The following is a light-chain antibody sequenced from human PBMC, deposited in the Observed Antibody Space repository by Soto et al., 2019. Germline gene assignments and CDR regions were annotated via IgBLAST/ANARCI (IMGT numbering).Light chain of an antibody. CDR1: EDISSY. CDR2: AAS. CDR3: QQFKNYPIT. Sequence: IQVTQSPSSLSASVGDRVTFTCRASEDISSYLVWYQQKPGAAPKLLIYAASALHSGVPSRFSGSGSGTDFTLTISSLHPEDVAVYFCQQFKNYPITFGQGTRLEIK. J-gene: IGKJ5*01. V-gene: IGKV1-9*01.